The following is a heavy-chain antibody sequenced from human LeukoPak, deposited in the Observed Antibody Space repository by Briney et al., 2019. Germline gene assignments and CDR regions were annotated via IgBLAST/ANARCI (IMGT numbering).Heavy chain of an antibody. J-gene: IGHJ6*03. D-gene: IGHD3-9*01. CDR2: IYISGST. CDR1: GGSISSNY. V-gene: IGHV4-4*07. Sequence: SETLSLTCTVSGGSISSNYWSWIRQPAGKGLEWIGRIYISGSTNYNPSFKSRVTMSVDTSKNQFSLKLSSVTAADTAVYYCARDLYYDILTGYRLGVYYYYMDVWGKGTTVTISS. CDR3: ARDLYYDILTGYRLGVYYYYMDV.